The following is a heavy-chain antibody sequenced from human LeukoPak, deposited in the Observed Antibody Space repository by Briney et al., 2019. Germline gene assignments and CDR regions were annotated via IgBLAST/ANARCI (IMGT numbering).Heavy chain of an antibody. D-gene: IGHD1-26*01. Sequence: GASVKVSCKASGYIFSNYAVSWVRQAPGHGLEWMRWVSTYNGKTNYAQKFQDRVTMTTDTSTRIVYMDLRSLRSDDTAMYYCARDQSGHPLEDAFEVWGQGTMVIVSS. CDR1: GYIFSNYA. CDR3: ARDQSGHPLEDAFEV. V-gene: IGHV1-18*01. J-gene: IGHJ3*01. CDR2: VSTYNGKT.